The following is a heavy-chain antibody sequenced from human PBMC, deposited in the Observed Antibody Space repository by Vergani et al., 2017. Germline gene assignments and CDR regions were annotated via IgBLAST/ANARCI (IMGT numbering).Heavy chain of an antibody. V-gene: IGHV4-39*01. J-gene: IGHJ4*02. D-gene: IGHD3-10*01. CDR1: GGSISSGSYY. Sequence: QLQLQESGPGLVKPSETLSLTCTVSGGSISSGSYYWGWVRQPPGKGLEWIGTSYYSGTTHYKPSVKSRVTISGDTSKNQLSLKLSSVTAADTALYYCWCGSGEDFNYWGQGTLVTVSS. CDR3: WCGSGEDFNY. CDR2: SYYSGTT.